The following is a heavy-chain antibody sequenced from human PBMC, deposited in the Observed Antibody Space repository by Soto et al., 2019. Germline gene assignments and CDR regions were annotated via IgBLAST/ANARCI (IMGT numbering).Heavy chain of an antibody. Sequence: VGSLRLSCAASGFRFTDYYMSWIRQAPGKGLEWVSYISGTSTYTSSADSVKGRFTISRDNAKNSLSLQMNSLSAEDTAVYYCARGGYGDGYYFGMDVWGQGTTVTVSS. V-gene: IGHV3-11*06. D-gene: IGHD4-17*01. CDR1: GFRFTDYY. CDR2: ISGTSTYT. J-gene: IGHJ6*02. CDR3: ARGGYGDGYYFGMDV.